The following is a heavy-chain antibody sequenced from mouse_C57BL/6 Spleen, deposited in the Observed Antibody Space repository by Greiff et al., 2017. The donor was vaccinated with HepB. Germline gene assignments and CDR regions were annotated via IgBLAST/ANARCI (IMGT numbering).Heavy chain of an antibody. CDR3: ARGPNYCGSSYDYYAMDY. V-gene: IGHV1-64*01. CDR1: GYTFTSYW. CDR2: IHPNSGST. Sequence: QVQLQQPGAELVKPGASVKLSCKASGYTFTSYWMHWVKQRPGQGLEWIGMIHPNSGSTNYNEKFKSKATLTVDKSSSTAYMQLSSLTSEDSAVYYCARGPNYCGSSYDYYAMDYWGQGTSVTVSS. D-gene: IGHD1-1*01. J-gene: IGHJ4*01.